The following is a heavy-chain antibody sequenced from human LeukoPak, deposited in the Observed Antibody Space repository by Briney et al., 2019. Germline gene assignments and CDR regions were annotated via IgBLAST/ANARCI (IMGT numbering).Heavy chain of an antibody. V-gene: IGHV3-53*01. CDR2: IYSGGST. J-gene: IGHJ3*02. D-gene: IGHD1-26*01. CDR1: GFTISSNY. CDR3: ARAGVGATRGAFDI. Sequence: GGSLRLSCAASGFTISSNYMSWVRQAPGKGLEWVSVIYSGGSTYYADSVKGRFTISRDNSKNTLYLQMNSLRAEDTAVYYCARAGVGATRGAFDIWGQGTMVTVSS.